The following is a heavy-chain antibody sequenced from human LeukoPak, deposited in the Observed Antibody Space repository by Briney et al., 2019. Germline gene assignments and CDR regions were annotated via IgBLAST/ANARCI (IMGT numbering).Heavy chain of an antibody. CDR3: ARVKDGGVFDY. CDR2: INPNSGGT. D-gene: IGHD2-8*02. Sequence: ASVRVSCRASGYTFTGYYMHWVRQAPGQGREWMGWINPNSGGTNYAQKFQGRVTMTRDTSISTAYMELGRLRSDDTAVYYCARVKDGGVFDYWGQGTLVTVSS. V-gene: IGHV1-2*02. CDR1: GYTFTGYY. J-gene: IGHJ4*02.